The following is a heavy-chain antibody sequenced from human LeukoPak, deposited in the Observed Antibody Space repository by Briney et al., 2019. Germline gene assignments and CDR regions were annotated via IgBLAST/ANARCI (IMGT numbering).Heavy chain of an antibody. CDR2: INPNSGGT. J-gene: IGHJ4*02. CDR3: ATMGYSGSYGDTY. V-gene: IGHV1-2*02. D-gene: IGHD1-26*01. CDR1: GYTFTGYY. Sequence: ASVKVSCKASGYTFTGYYMHWVRQAPGQGLEWMGWINPNSGGTNYAQKFQGRVTMTRDTSISTAYMELSRLRSDDTAVYYCATMGYSGSYGDTYWGQGTLVTVSP.